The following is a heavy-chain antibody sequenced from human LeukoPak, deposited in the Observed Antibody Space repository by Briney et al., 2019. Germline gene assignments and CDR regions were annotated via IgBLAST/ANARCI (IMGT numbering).Heavy chain of an antibody. CDR3: ARGGYLDAFNL. Sequence: GGSLRLSCAASGFTFSTYWMHWVRQAPGKGLVRVSRINSDGSSTNYADSVKGRFTISTDNAKNTLYLLMNSLSAEDTAIYYCARGGYLDAFNLCGQGTMVTVSS. V-gene: IGHV3-74*01. J-gene: IGHJ3*01. CDR1: GFTFSTYW. CDR2: INSDGSST. D-gene: IGHD2-15*01.